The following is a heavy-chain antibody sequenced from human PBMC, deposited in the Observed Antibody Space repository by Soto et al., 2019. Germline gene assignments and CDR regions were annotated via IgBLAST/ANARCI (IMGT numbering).Heavy chain of an antibody. D-gene: IGHD3-3*01. V-gene: IGHV1-18*01. CDR3: ARVVTYYDSSPFDL. CDR1: GYTFTSYG. Sequence: GASVKVSCKASGYTFTSYGISWVRQAPGQGLEWMGWISAYNGNTNYAQELQGRVTMTTDTSTSTAYMELRSLRSDDTAVYYCARVVTYYDSSPFDLWGRGTLVTVSS. CDR2: ISAYNGNT. J-gene: IGHJ2*01.